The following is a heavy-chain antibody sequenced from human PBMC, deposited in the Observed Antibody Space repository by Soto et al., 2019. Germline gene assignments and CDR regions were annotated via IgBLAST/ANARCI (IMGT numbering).Heavy chain of an antibody. CDR1: GFAFSRNG. V-gene: IGHV3-23*01. J-gene: IGHJ4*02. CDR2: ISGSGAHS. CDR3: ARDRGVLGGVAGIMDY. Sequence: PGGSLRLSCAASGFAFSRNGMNWVRQVSGKGLEWVSGISGSGAHSYYADSVKGRFAVSRDNSKDTLYLQMNSLRAEDTALYYCARDRGVLGGVAGIMDYWGRGTLVTVS. D-gene: IGHD6-19*01.